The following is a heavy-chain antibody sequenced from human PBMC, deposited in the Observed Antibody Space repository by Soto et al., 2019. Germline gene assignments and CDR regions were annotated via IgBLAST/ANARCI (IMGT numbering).Heavy chain of an antibody. CDR3: ARLLNCISSSCSAHYYYGMDF. Sequence: EVQLVQSGAEVKKPGESLKISCKTAGYSFTSYWIGWVRQMPGRGLEWMGIIYPGDSDSRYGPSFQGLVTISADRSIYTSYLQWSGLKASDTATYYCARLLNCISSSCSAHYYYGMDFWGQGTTVTVSS. CDR2: IYPGDSDS. V-gene: IGHV5-51*01. J-gene: IGHJ6*02. D-gene: IGHD2-2*01. CDR1: GYSFTSYW.